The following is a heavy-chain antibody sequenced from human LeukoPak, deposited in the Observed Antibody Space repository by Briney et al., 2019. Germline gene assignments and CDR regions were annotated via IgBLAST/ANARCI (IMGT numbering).Heavy chain of an antibody. CDR2: INPDGSSS. CDR3: ARGRPHGNDY. CDR1: GFTFSNSW. D-gene: IGHD4-23*01. V-gene: IGHV3-74*01. Sequence: GGSLRLSCAASGFTFSNSWMQWVRQAPGKGLVWVSRINPDGSSSGYADSVKGRFTISRDNAKNTLYVQMNSLRAEDTAVYYCARGRPHGNDYWGQGTLVTVSS. J-gene: IGHJ4*02.